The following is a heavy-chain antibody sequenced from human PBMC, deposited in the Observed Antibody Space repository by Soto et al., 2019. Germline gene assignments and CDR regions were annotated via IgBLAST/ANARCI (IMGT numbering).Heavy chain of an antibody. CDR2: IFYSGST. Sequence: SDTLSLTCSISGGSFSSYHWSWIRPHPGKGLEWIGYIFYSGSTTYNPSLKSRVTISLDTSKNQFSLKVSSVTAANTAVYYCARDLFGDGYNFRYWGQGTQVTVSS. CDR1: GGSFSSYH. CDR3: ARDLFGDGYNFRY. V-gene: IGHV4-59*01. J-gene: IGHJ4*02. D-gene: IGHD5-12*01.